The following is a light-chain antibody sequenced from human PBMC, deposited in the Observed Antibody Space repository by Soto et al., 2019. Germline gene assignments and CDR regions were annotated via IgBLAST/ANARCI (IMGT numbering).Light chain of an antibody. Sequence: EIVMTQSPATLSVSLGERATLSCRASQSVGSSLAGYQQKPGQAPRLLIYGASTRATGIPARFSGSGSGTEFNLTISSLQSEDFAVYYCQQYNNWLSWTFGQGTKVEIK. CDR2: GAS. V-gene: IGKV3-15*01. CDR3: QQYNNWLSWT. CDR1: QSVGSS. J-gene: IGKJ1*01.